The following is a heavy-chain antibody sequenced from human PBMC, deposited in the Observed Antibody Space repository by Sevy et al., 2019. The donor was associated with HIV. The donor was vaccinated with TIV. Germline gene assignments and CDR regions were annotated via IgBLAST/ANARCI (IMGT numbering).Heavy chain of an antibody. Sequence: GESLKISCAASGFTFSSYGMHWVRQAPGKGLEWVAVISYDGSNKYYADSVKGRFTISRDNSKNTLYLQMNSLRAEDTAVYYCAKIGPVSDSSGYLSDLDAFDIWGQGTMVTVSS. CDR2: ISYDGSNK. CDR3: AKIGPVSDSSGYLSDLDAFDI. CDR1: GFTFSSYG. V-gene: IGHV3-30*18. D-gene: IGHD3-22*01. J-gene: IGHJ3*02.